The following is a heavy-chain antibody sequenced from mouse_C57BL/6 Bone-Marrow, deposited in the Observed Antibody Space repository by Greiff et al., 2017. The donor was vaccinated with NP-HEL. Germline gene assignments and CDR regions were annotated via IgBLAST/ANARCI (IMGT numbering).Heavy chain of an antibody. V-gene: IGHV5-17*01. D-gene: IGHD1-1*01. Sequence: DVKLVESGGGLVKPGGSLKLSCAASGFTFSDYGMHWVRQAPEKGLEWVAYISSGSSTIYYADTVKGRFTISRDNAKNTLFLQMTSLRSEDTAMYYCARKFITTMDYWGQGTSVTVSS. J-gene: IGHJ4*01. CDR3: ARKFITTMDY. CDR2: ISSGSSTI. CDR1: GFTFSDYG.